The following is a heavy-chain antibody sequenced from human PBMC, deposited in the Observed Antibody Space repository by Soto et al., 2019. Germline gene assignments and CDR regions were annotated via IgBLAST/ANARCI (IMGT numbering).Heavy chain of an antibody. V-gene: IGHV3-11*01. Sequence: PGGSLRLSCAASGFTFSDFYMNWIRQAPGQGLEWLSFINPRGETRYIADSIRGRFTFSRDNARRSLYLQMDRLRADGTAVYYCARSGTPLIEILDYWGHGTLVTVSS. D-gene: IGHD1-7*01. J-gene: IGHJ4*01. CDR2: INPRGETR. CDR1: GFTFSDFY. CDR3: ARSGTPLIEILDY.